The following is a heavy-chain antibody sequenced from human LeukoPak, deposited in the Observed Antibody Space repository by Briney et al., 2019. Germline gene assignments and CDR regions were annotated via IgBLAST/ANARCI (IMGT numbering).Heavy chain of an antibody. CDR3: VRVGSGTYNNWAHDY. D-gene: IGHD3-10*01. J-gene: IGHJ4*02. V-gene: IGHV3-33*01. CDR1: GFTFRNYG. CDR2: VWNDGNKK. Sequence: GTSLRLSCAASGFTFRNYGIHWVRQAPGKGLERVAIVWNDGNKKQYAESVKGRFTISKDNSKNMVYLQMTSLRAEDTAVYYCVRVGSGTYNNWAHDYWGQGTLVTVSS.